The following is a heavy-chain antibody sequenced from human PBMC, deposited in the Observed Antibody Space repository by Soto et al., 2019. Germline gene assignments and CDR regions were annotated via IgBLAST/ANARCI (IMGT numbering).Heavy chain of an antibody. CDR1: GGSFSGYY. J-gene: IGHJ6*02. CDR2: INHSGST. D-gene: IGHD2-15*01. Sequence: SETLSLTCAVYGGSFSGYYWSWIRQPPGNGLEWIGEINHSGSTNYNPSLKSRVTISVDTSKNQVSLQLNSVTPEDTAVYYCARSEEDSDYYYYGMDVWGQGTTVTVSS. V-gene: IGHV4-34*01. CDR3: ARSEEDSDYYYYGMDV.